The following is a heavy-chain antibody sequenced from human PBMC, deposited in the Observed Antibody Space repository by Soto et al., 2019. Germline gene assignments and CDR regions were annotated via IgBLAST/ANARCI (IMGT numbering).Heavy chain of an antibody. V-gene: IGHV3-53*01. CDR3: ARAGSPFDSDSSGYWGFDH. CDR2: VYSGGTT. D-gene: IGHD3-22*01. Sequence: PGGSLRLSCVDLGGRGIINKMNWVRQAPGKGLEWVSVVYSGGTTYYADSVRGRFTVSRDDSKNTLFLQMSSLRAEDTAVYYCARAGSPFDSDSSGYWGFDHWGQGTLVTVSS. CDR1: GGRGIINK. J-gene: IGHJ4*02.